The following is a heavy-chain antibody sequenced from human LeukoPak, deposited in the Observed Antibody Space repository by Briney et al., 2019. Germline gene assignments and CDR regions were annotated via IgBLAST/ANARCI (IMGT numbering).Heavy chain of an antibody. CDR2: IYHSGGT. D-gene: IGHD2-2*01. V-gene: IGHV4-4*02. CDR3: AREYCTSTTCSDAFEI. Sequence: SETLSLTCAVSGDSLSAYNWWWSWVRQPPGKGLEWIGEIYHSGGTNYNPSLKSRVTISVDTSKNQLSLDLNSVPAAETAVYYCAREYCTSTTCSDAFEIWGQGTMVTVS. J-gene: IGHJ3*02. CDR1: GDSLSAYNW.